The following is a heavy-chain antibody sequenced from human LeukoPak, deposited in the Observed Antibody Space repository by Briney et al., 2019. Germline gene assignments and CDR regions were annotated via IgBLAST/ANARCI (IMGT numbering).Heavy chain of an antibody. V-gene: IGHV6-1*01. Sequence: SQTLSLTCAISGDSVSSNSAAWNWIRQSPSRGLEWLGRTYYRSKWYNDYAVSVKSRITINPDTSKNQFSLQLNSVTPEDTAVYYCSLELRSLYSFHGMGVRGQGTTGTVSS. CDR1: GDSVSSNSAA. CDR2: TYYRSKWYN. J-gene: IGHJ6*02. CDR3: SLELRSLYSFHGMGV. D-gene: IGHD1-7*01.